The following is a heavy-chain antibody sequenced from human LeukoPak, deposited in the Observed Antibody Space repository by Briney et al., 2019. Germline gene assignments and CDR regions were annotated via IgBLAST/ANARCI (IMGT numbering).Heavy chain of an antibody. CDR1: GGTFSSYA. D-gene: IGHD3-22*01. V-gene: IGHV1-69*13. Sequence: SVKVSCKASGGTFSSYAISWVRQAPGQGLEWMGGIIPIFGAANYAQKFQGRVTITADESTSTAYMELSSLRSEDTAVYYCARDDYYYDSSGYTNYYYYGMDVWGQGTTVTVSS. J-gene: IGHJ6*02. CDR2: IIPIFGAA. CDR3: ARDDYYYDSSGYTNYYYYGMDV.